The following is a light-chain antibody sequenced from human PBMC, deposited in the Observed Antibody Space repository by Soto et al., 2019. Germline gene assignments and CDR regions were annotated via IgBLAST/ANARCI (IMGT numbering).Light chain of an antibody. Sequence: DVVVTQSPLSLPVTLGQPASISCRSSQSLVHGDGNTYFNWFHQRPVQSPRRLNYYVSERDSGVKVRSSGSGSSTDFTLRISRVEAEDVGDYYCMQGTHWPRTFGQGTKLDIK. CDR3: MQGTHWPRT. V-gene: IGKV2-30*02. CDR2: YVS. CDR1: QSLVHGDGNTY. J-gene: IGKJ2*01.